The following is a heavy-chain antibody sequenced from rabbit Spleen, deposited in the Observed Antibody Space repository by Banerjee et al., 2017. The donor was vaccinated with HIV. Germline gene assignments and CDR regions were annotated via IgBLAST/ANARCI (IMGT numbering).Heavy chain of an antibody. CDR2: IDIGSRDFT. V-gene: IGHV1S45*01. CDR3: ARDTGSSFSTYGMAL. Sequence: QQQLEESGGGLVKPGGTLTLTCKASGIDFSSYNFICWVHQAPGKGLEWIACIDIGSRDFTYYASWAKGRFIISKTSSTTVTLQMTSLTVADTATYFCARDTGSSFSTYGMALWGPGTLVTVS. CDR1: GIDFSSYNF. D-gene: IGHD8-1*01. J-gene: IGHJ6*01.